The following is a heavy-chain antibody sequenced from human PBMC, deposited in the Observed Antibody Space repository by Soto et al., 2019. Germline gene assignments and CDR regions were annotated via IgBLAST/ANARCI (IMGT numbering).Heavy chain of an antibody. Sequence: ASVKVSCKASGSTFTSYGISWVRQATGQGLEWMGWISAYNGNTNYAQKLQGRVTMTTDTSTSTAYMELRSLRSDDTAVYYCARVDNPDYDSSGYLGYWGQGTLVTVSS. D-gene: IGHD3-22*01. CDR1: GSTFTSYG. CDR2: ISAYNGNT. V-gene: IGHV1-18*04. CDR3: ARVDNPDYDSSGYLGY. J-gene: IGHJ4*02.